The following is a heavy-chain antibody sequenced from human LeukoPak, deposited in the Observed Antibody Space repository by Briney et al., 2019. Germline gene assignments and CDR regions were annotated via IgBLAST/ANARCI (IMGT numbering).Heavy chain of an antibody. Sequence: QTGGSLRLSCAASGFTFSNYAMSWVRQAPGKGLEWVSAISGRGDNTYYADSVKGRFTISRDNSKNTLYLQMNSLRAEDTAIYYCAKSRGYVSSGSYLGYYSMDVWGQGTTVTVSS. CDR2: ISGRGDNT. CDR1: GFTFSNYA. V-gene: IGHV3-23*01. J-gene: IGHJ6*02. D-gene: IGHD3-10*01. CDR3: AKSRGYVSSGSYLGYYSMDV.